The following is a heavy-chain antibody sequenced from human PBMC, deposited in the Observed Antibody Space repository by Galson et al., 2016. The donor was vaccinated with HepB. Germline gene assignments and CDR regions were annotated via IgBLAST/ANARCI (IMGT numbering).Heavy chain of an antibody. Sequence: SVKVSCKASGNTFNTYGFNWVRQAPGQGLEWMGGIIPMSGAPNYAQRFQGRVTITADESTTTVYMELSSLTSEDTAFYYCARREILTAYYSPSDFWGQGTLVTVSS. CDR2: IIPMSGAP. D-gene: IGHD3-9*01. CDR3: ARREILTAYYSPSDF. J-gene: IGHJ4*02. CDR1: GNTFNTYG. V-gene: IGHV1-69*13.